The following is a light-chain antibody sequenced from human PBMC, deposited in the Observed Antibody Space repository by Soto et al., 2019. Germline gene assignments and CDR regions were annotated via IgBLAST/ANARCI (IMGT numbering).Light chain of an antibody. V-gene: IGKV1-5*03. Sequence: DIQMTQSPATLSGSVGDRGTITCRASQTIGSWLAWYQQKPGKAPKLLIYKASTLKSGVPSRFSGSGSGTEFTLTISSLQPDDFATYYCQHYNSYPEAFGQGTKLDIK. CDR1: QTIGSW. J-gene: IGKJ1*01. CDR3: QHYNSYPEA. CDR2: KAS.